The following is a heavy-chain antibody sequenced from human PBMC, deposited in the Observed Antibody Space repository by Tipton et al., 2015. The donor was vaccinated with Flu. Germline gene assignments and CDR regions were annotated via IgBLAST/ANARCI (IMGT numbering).Heavy chain of an antibody. D-gene: IGHD6-19*01. CDR3: ARIAVAGPYFDY. J-gene: IGHJ4*02. CDR2: INAGNGNT. CDR1: GYTFTSYA. Sequence: VQLVQSGAEVKKPGASVKVSCKASGYTFTSYAMHWVRQAPGQRLEWMGWINAGNGNTKYSQKFQGRVTITRDTSASTAYMELSSLRSEDTAVYYCARIAVAGPYFDYWGQGTLVTVSS. V-gene: IGHV1-3*01.